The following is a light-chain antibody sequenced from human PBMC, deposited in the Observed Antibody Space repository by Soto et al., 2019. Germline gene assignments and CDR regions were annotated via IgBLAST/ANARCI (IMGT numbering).Light chain of an antibody. CDR3: SSYTTTSALV. CDR1: SSDIGTYNL. V-gene: IGLV2-14*02. CDR2: EGR. J-gene: IGLJ2*01. Sequence: QSALTQPASVSGSPGQSITISCTGTSSDIGTYNLVSWYQQHPGKAPKLMIFEGRKRPSGVSNRFSGSKSAYTASLTISGLQAEDEADYYCSSYTTTSALVFGGGTKLTVL.